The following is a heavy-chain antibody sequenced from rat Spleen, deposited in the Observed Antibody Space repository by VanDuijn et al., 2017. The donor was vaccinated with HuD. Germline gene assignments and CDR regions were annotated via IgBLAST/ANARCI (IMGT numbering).Heavy chain of an antibody. D-gene: IGHD1-1*01. CDR3: ARQNWPYYFDY. V-gene: IGHV5-46*01. Sequence: EVQLVESGGGLMQPGGSMKLSCAASGFTLSSFPMVWVRQAPTKGLEWVATISIIAGGTYYPDSVKCRFTISRDNAKSTLYLQMDSLRSEDTATYYCARQNWPYYFDYWGQGTLVTVSS. CDR2: ISIIAGGT. J-gene: IGHJ3*01. CDR1: GFTLSSFP.